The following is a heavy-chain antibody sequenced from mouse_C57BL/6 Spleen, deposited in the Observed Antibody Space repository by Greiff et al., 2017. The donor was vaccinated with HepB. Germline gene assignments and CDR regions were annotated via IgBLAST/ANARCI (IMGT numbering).Heavy chain of an antibody. CDR1: GYTFTDYN. CDR3: ARPYYYGSSSFAY. CDR2: INPNNGGT. Sequence: EVQLQQSGPELVKPGASVKIPCKASGYTFTDYNMDWVKQSHGKSLEWIGDINPNNGGTIYNQKFKGKATLTVDKSSSTAYMVLRSLTSEDTAVYYCARPYYYGSSSFAYWGQGTLVTVSA. V-gene: IGHV1-18*01. D-gene: IGHD1-1*01. J-gene: IGHJ3*01.